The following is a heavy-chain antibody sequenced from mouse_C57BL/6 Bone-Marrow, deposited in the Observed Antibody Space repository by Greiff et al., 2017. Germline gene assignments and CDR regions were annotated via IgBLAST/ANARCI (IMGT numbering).Heavy chain of an antibody. CDR3: ARGSYYYGSSYYFDY. V-gene: IGHV3-8*01. CDR2: ISYSGST. Sequence: DVKLQESGPGLAKPSQTLSLTCSVTGYSITSDYWNWIRKFPGNKLEYMGYISYSGSTYYNPSLKSRISITRDTSKNQYYLQLNSVTTEDTATYYCARGSYYYGSSYYFDYWGQGTTLTVSS. CDR1: GYSITSDY. J-gene: IGHJ2*01. D-gene: IGHD1-1*01.